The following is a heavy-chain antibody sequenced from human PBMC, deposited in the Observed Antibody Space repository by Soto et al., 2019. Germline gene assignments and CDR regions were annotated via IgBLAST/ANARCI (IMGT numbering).Heavy chain of an antibody. J-gene: IGHJ4*02. CDR2: IIPIFGTA. D-gene: IGHD3-22*01. CDR1: GGTFSSYA. V-gene: IGHV1-69*13. Sequence: ASVKVSCKASGGTFSSYAISWVRQAPGQGLEWMGGIIPIFGTANYAQKFQGRVTITADESTSTAYMELSSLRSEDTAVYYCARVSRSYYDSSGYPDYWGQGTLVTVSS. CDR3: ARVSRSYYDSSGYPDY.